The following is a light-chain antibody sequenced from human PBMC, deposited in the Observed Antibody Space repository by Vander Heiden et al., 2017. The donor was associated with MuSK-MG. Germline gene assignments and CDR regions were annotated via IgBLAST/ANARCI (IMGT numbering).Light chain of an antibody. Sequence: YVLTQPPSVSVAPGQTARISRGGNNIGSKSVHWYQQKAGQAPVLVVYDESDRPSGIPERFSGSSSGNTATLTISRVEAGDEADYYCQVWDNSSDQVVFGGGTKLTVL. V-gene: IGLV3-21*02. CDR3: QVWDNSSDQVV. J-gene: IGLJ3*02. CDR1: NIGSKS. CDR2: DES.